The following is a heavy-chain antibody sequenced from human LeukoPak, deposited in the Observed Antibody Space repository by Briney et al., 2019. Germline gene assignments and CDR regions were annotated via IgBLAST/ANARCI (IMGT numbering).Heavy chain of an antibody. V-gene: IGHV1-69*05. CDR3: AREEGYSRGAFDI. Sequence: SVKVSCKASGGTFSSYAISWVRQAPGQGLEWMGGIIPTFGTANYAQKFQGRVTITTNESTSTDYMELSSLRSEDTAVYYCAREEGYSRGAFDIWGQGTMVTVSS. D-gene: IGHD6-13*01. CDR2: IIPTFGTA. CDR1: GGTFSSYA. J-gene: IGHJ3*02.